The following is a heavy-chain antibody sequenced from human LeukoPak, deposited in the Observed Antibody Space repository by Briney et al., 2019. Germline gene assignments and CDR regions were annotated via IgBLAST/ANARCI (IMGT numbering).Heavy chain of an antibody. J-gene: IGHJ4*02. D-gene: IGHD3-10*02. CDR3: ARESGAAKIGQMLNY. CDR1: GLMFSTSG. V-gene: IGHV3-30*02. CDR2: IQYDGSEI. Sequence: GGSLRLSCAASGLMFSTSGMHWVRQAPGKGLEWVAFIQYDGSEIYYADSLKGRFTISRDNSKNTLYLQMNSLRAGDTAVFYCARESGAAKIGQMLNYWGQGTLVTVSS.